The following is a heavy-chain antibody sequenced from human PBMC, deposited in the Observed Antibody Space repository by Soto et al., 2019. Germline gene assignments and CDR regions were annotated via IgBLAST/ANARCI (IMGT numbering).Heavy chain of an antibody. V-gene: IGHV3-30*03. J-gene: IGHJ4*02. CDR3: TGEVASGY. CDR2: ISRDGGTK. CDR1: GFTVSTYG. D-gene: IGHD2-8*02. Sequence: QVQLVESGGGVVQPGRSLRLSCAVSGFTVSTYGMHWVRQAPGKGLEWVAVISRDGGTKYYADSVKGRFTISRDNSRNTLFLEMNSLRSDDMAVYYCTGEVASGYWGQGPLVIGSS.